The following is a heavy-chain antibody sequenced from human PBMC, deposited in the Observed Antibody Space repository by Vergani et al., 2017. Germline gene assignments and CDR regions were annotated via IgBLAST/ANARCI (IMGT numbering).Heavy chain of an antibody. J-gene: IGHJ4*02. V-gene: IGHV3-9*01. D-gene: IGHD1-26*01. Sequence: EVQLVESGGGLVQPGRSLRLSCAASGFTFDDYAMHWVRQAPGKGLEWVSGISWNSGSIGYADSVKGRFTISRDNAKNSLYLQMNSLRAEDTALYYCAKDIGDPRSPDPATFDYWGQGTLVTVSS. CDR1: GFTFDDYA. CDR3: AKDIGDPRSPDPATFDY. CDR2: ISWNSGSI.